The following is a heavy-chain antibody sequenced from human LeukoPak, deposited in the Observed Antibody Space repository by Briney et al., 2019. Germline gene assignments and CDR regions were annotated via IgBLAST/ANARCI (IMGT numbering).Heavy chain of an antibody. Sequence: PGGSLRLSCAASGFSFSDYSMNWVRQAPGKGLEWVSFISSYSTYIYYADSLKGRFSISRDNAKNSLYLQMNSLRAEDTAVYYCARDATRETYYYDSSGYESYFDHWGQGTLVTVSS. J-gene: IGHJ4*02. D-gene: IGHD3-22*01. CDR1: GFSFSDYS. CDR3: ARDATRETYYYDSSGYESYFDH. V-gene: IGHV3-21*01. CDR2: ISSYSTYI.